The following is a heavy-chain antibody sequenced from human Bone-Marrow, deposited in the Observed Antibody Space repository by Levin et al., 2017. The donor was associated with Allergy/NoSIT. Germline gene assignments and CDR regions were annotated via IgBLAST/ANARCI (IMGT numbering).Heavy chain of an antibody. CDR3: ARGGNWFDP. J-gene: IGHJ5*02. CDR1: GGSNSNYY. CDR2: IFTTGST. V-gene: IGHV4-4*07. D-gene: IGHD3-10*01. Sequence: SQTLSLTCLVSGGSNSNYYWSWIRQPAGKGLEWIGNIFTTGSTNYNPSLKNRVTMSMGPSKNQFSLNLTSVTAAATAVYYCARGGNWFDPWGQGTPVTVSS.